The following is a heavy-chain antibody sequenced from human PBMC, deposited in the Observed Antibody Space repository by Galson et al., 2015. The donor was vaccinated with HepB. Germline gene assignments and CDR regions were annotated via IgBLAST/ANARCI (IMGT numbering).Heavy chain of an antibody. CDR2: ISGIGVRT. J-gene: IGHJ6*03. V-gene: IGHV3-23*01. Sequence: SLRLSCAASGFTISNYVMTWVRQAPGKGLEWVPRISGIGVRTDYAASVKGRFTISRDDSKNTVYLQMNSLRAEDAAVYYCSKDYEQQQVVRATYYLDVWGNGTTVTVSS. CDR3: SKDYEQQQVVRATYYLDV. CDR1: GFTISNYV. D-gene: IGHD6-13*01.